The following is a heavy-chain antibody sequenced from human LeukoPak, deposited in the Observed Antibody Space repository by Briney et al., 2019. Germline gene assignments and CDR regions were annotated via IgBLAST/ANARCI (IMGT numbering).Heavy chain of an antibody. CDR2: ISYDGSNK. V-gene: IGHV3-30-3*01. D-gene: IGHD6-13*01. J-gene: IGHJ4*02. CDR1: GFSFSSFA. CDR3: ARDPNLAIEYSSSWCDY. Sequence: PGGSLRLSCAASGFSFSSFAMHWVRQAPGKGLEWVAFISYDGSNKYYADSVKGRFTISRDNSKNTLCLQMNSLRAEDTAVYYCARDPNLAIEYSSSWCDYWGQGTLVTVSS.